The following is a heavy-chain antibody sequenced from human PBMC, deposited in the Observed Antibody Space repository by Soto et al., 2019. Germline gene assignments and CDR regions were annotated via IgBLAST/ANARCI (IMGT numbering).Heavy chain of an antibody. CDR2: INSDGSST. Sequence: EVQLVESGGGLVQPGGSLRLSCAASGFTFSSYWMHWVRQAPGKGLVWVSRINSDGSSTTYADSVKGRFTISRDNAKNTLYLQMNSLRADDTAVYYCTRPIRYNWFDPWGQGTLVTVSS. CDR1: GFTFSSYW. V-gene: IGHV3-74*01. CDR3: TRPIRYNWFDP. J-gene: IGHJ5*02.